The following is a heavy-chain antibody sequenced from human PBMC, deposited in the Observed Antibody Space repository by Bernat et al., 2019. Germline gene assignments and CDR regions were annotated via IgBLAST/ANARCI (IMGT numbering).Heavy chain of an antibody. CDR2: LSYTGST. J-gene: IGHJ5*02. D-gene: IGHD3-10*01. CDR1: GGSISRGAYY. Sequence: QVQLQESGPGLVKPSQTLSLTCTVSGGSISRGAYYWTWIRQLPGKGLEWIWHLSYTGSTYYNPSLKSRVTISGDTSKNQFSLKLSSVTAADTAVYYCARGSPMVRGVNWFDPWGQGTLVTVSS. CDR3: ARGSPMVRGVNWFDP. V-gene: IGHV4-31*03.